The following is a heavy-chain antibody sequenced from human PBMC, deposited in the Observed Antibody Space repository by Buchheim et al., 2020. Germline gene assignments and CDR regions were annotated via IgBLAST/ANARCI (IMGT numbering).Heavy chain of an antibody. CDR2: IDPSDSYT. J-gene: IGHJ6*02. V-gene: IGHV5-10-1*03. CDR1: GYSFTSYW. D-gene: IGHD6-13*01. CDR3: ARRAPLAAAGTYYYYGMDV. Sequence: EVQLVQSGAEVKKPEESLRISCKGSGYSFTSYWISWVRQMPGKGLEWMGRIDPSDSYTNYSPSFQGHVTISADKSISTAYPQWSSLKASDTAMYYCARRAPLAAAGTYYYYGMDVWGQGTT.